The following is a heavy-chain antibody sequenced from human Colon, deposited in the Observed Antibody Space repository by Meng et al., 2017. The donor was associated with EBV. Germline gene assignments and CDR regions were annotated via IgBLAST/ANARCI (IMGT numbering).Heavy chain of an antibody. D-gene: IGHD3-10*01. J-gene: IGHJ5*02. Sequence: QSSCSGLGWPYPTLSLTCAVSGDCFTSGDYSWTWIRQPPGKGLEWIGYIYHGVNIYYTPSLRSRVTISVDKSRNQFSLKLTSVSAADTAVYYCVRDTRRGGGWFDPWGQGTLVTVSS. CDR3: VRDTRRGGGWFDP. CDR2: IYHGVNI. V-gene: IGHV4-30-2*01. CDR1: GDCFTSGDYS.